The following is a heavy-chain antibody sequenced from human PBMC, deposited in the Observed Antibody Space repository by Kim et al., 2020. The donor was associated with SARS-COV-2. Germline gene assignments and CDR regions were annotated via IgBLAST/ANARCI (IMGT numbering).Heavy chain of an antibody. Sequence: SETLSLTCAVYGCSFSGYQWSWIRQSPGKGLEWIGQINDSGSTNYNPSPKSRVTISVDTSTNQFPLKVTYVTAAETAVFYCSTGVRGYWGQGTLVHVSA. J-gene: IGHJ4*02. V-gene: IGHV4-34*01. CDR3: STGVRGY. CDR1: GCSFSGYQ. CDR2: INDSGST. D-gene: IGHD3-10*01.